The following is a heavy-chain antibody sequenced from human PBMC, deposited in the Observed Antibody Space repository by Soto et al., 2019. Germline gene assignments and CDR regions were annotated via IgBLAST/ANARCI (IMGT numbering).Heavy chain of an antibody. D-gene: IGHD6-19*01. J-gene: IGHJ6*02. CDR3: SSDRSSWAGKKVFFDYYYYFYGMDV. V-gene: IGHV3-21*01. Sequence: EVQLVESGGGLVKPGGSLRLSCAASGFTFSSYSMNWVRQAPGKGLEWVSSISSSSSYIYYADSVKGRFTISRDNAKNSLYLQMNSLRAEDTAVYYCSSDRSSWAGKKVFFDYYYYFYGMDVWGQGTTVTVSS. CDR2: ISSSSSYI. CDR1: GFTFSSYS.